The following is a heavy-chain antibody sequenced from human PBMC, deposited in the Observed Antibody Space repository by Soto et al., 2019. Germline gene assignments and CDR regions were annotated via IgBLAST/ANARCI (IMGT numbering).Heavy chain of an antibody. J-gene: IGHJ5*02. CDR1: GGSISTTNW. D-gene: IGHD3-22*01. Sequence: VQLQESGPGLVKPSGTLSLTCTVSGGSISTTNWWSWVRQSPGKGLEWIGEILHIGSTNYNPSLKSRVTISIDKSKNQFSLRLSSVPAADTAVYYCASGFDSDGLYNGGHPWGQGTLVSVSS. CDR3: ASGFDSDGLYNGGHP. CDR2: ILHIGST. V-gene: IGHV4-4*02.